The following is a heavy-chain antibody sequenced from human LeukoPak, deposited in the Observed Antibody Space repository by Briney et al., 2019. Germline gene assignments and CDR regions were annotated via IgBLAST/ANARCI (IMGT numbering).Heavy chain of an antibody. Sequence: GASLRLSCAASGFTFSSYAMSWVRQAPGKGLEWVSAISGSGGSTYYADSVKGRFTISRDNSKNTLYLQMNSLRAEDTAVYYCAKDGYCSSTSCYTGAWFDPWGQGTLVTVSS. J-gene: IGHJ5*02. D-gene: IGHD2-2*02. CDR1: GFTFSSYA. V-gene: IGHV3-23*01. CDR2: ISGSGGST. CDR3: AKDGYCSSTSCYTGAWFDP.